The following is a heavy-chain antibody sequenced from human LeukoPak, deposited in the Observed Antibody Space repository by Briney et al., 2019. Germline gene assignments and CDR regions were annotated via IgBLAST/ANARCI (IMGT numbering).Heavy chain of an antibody. Sequence: PSETLSLTCTVSGGSISSSSYYWGWIRQPPGKGLEWIGSIYYSGITYYNPSLKSRVTISVDTSKNQFSLKLSSVTAADTAVYYCARGTGYSSSWYKFGYYYYYYYMDVWGKGTTVTVSS. CDR3: ARGTGYSSSWYKFGYYYYYYYMDV. V-gene: IGHV4-39*01. D-gene: IGHD6-13*01. CDR1: GGSISSSSYY. CDR2: IYYSGIT. J-gene: IGHJ6*03.